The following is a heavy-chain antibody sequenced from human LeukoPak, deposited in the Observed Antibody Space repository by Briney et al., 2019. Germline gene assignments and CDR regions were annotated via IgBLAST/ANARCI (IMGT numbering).Heavy chain of an antibody. J-gene: IGHJ4*02. CDR2: IKSKTDGGTT. CDR3: TTDYYDSSGYDY. D-gene: IGHD3-22*01. V-gene: IGHV3-15*01. CDR1: GFTFSNAW. Sequence: GGSLRLSCAASGFTFSNAWMTWVRQAPGKGLEWVGRIKSKTDGGTTDYAAPVKGRFTISRDDSKNTLYLQMNSLKTEDTAVYYCTTDYYDSSGYDYWGQGTLVTVSS.